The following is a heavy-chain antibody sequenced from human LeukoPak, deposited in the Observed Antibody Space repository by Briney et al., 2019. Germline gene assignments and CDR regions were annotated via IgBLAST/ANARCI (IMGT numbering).Heavy chain of an antibody. Sequence: PGGTLRLSCAASGFTFSSYGMSWVRQAPGKGLEWVSAISGSGGSTYYADSVKGRFTISRDNSKNTLYLQMNSLRAEDTAVYYCAKKGSGSTNWFDPWGQGTLVTVSS. CDR2: ISGSGGST. CDR1: GFTFSSYG. CDR3: AKKGSGSTNWFDP. D-gene: IGHD2-2*01. V-gene: IGHV3-23*01. J-gene: IGHJ5*02.